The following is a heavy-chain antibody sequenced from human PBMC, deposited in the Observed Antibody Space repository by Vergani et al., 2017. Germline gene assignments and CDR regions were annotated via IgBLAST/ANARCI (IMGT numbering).Heavy chain of an antibody. V-gene: IGHV3-23*01. CDR2: ISGSGGST. CDR3: AKEPYSSGYYYGGY. D-gene: IGHD3-22*01. J-gene: IGHJ4*02. Sequence: EVQLLESGGGLVQPGGSLRLSCAASGFTFSSYAMSWVRQAPGKGMEWVSAISGSGGSTYYADSVKGRFTISRDNSKNTLYLPMNSLRAEDTAVYYCAKEPYSSGYYYGGYWGQGTLVTVSS. CDR1: GFTFSSYA.